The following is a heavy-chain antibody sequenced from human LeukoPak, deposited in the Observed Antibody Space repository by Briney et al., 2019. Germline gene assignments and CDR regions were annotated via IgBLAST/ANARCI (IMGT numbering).Heavy chain of an antibody. CDR3: ARERLDDFWSGYYYYYYGMDV. Sequence: GRSLRLSCAASGFTFSSYGMHWVRQAPGKGLEWVAVIWYDGSNKYYADSVKGRFTISRDNSKNTLYLQMNSLRAEDTAVYYCARERLDDFWSGYYYYYYGMDVWGQGTTVTVSS. D-gene: IGHD3-3*01. CDR2: IWYDGSNK. V-gene: IGHV3-33*01. J-gene: IGHJ6*02. CDR1: GFTFSSYG.